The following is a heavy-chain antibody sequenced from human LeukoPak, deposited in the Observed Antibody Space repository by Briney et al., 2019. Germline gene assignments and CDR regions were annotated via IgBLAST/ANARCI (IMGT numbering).Heavy chain of an antibody. J-gene: IGHJ3*02. V-gene: IGHV1-69*13. Sequence: SVKVSCKASGGTFSSYAISWVRQAPGQGLEWMGRIIPIFGTANYAQKFQGRVTITADESTSTAYMELSSLRSEDTAVYYCARPDYGGPHVAFDIWGQGTMVTVSS. CDR1: GGTFSSYA. CDR2: IIPIFGTA. D-gene: IGHD4-17*01. CDR3: ARPDYGGPHVAFDI.